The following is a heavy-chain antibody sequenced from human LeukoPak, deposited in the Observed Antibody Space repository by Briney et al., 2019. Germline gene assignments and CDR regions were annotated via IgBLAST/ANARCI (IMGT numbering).Heavy chain of an antibody. CDR3: ATPFNHYDFWSGYPPYFDY. CDR2: IYYGGST. D-gene: IGHD3-3*01. Sequence: SETLSLTCTVSGGSISSGGYYWSWIRQHPGKGLEWIGYIYYGGSTYYNPSLKSRVTISVDTSKNQFSLKPSSVTAADTAVYYCATPFNHYDFWSGYPPYFDYWGQGTLVTVSS. CDR1: GGSISSGGYY. V-gene: IGHV4-31*03. J-gene: IGHJ4*02.